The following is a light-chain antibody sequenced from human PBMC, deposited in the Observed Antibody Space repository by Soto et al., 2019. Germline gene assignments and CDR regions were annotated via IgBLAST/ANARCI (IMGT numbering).Light chain of an antibody. CDR3: QQRHIWPLT. Sequence: EIVLTQSPDSLSWSPGDRATLYCGASQSVGGHLAWYQQRPGQAPRLLIFDTSVTATGIPARFSGSGSGTDLTLTITSLDPEDSAVYYCQQRHIWPLTFGGGTRLEIK. V-gene: IGKV3-11*01. CDR2: DTS. CDR1: QSVGGH. J-gene: IGKJ4*01.